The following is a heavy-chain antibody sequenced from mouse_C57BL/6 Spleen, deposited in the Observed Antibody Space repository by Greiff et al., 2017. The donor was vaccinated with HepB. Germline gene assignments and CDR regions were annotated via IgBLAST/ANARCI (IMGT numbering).Heavy chain of an antibody. V-gene: IGHV1-64*01. J-gene: IGHJ2*01. D-gene: IGHD1-1*01. Sequence: VKLQQPGAELVKPGASVKLSCKASGYTFTSYWMHWVKQRPGQGLEWIGMIHPNSGSTNYNEKFKSKATLTVDKSSSTAYMQLSSLTSEDSAVYYCARRITTVGFDYWGQGTTLTVSS. CDR2: IHPNSGST. CDR1: GYTFTSYW. CDR3: ARRITTVGFDY.